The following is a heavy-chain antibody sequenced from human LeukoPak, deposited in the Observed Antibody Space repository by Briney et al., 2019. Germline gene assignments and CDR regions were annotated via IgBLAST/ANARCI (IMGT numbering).Heavy chain of an antibody. Sequence: SETLSLTCTVPVGSMSYYYWTWIRQTPRKRLEWIGYKYYDRNSGNTNYNPSLESRVTISVDTSKNHVSLNLTSVTAADTAVYYCARQAGSGLFILPGGQGTLVTISS. CDR3: ARQAGSGLFILP. D-gene: IGHD3/OR15-3a*01. CDR1: VGSMSYYY. CDR2: KYYDRNSGNT. V-gene: IGHV4-59*01. J-gene: IGHJ4*02.